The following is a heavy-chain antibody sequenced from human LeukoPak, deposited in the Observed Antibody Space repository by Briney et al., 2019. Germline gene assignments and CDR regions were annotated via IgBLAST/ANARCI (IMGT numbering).Heavy chain of an antibody. J-gene: IGHJ4*02. CDR2: ISGSGGST. CDR3: AKRYGLGSYYTD. D-gene: IGHD3-10*01. V-gene: IGHV3-23*01. Sequence: QPGGSLRLSCAASGFIFSSYAMSWVRQAPGKGLEWVSAISGSGGSTYYADSVKGRFTISRDNSKNTLYLQMNSLRAEDTAVYSCAKRYGLGSYYTDWGQGTLVTVSS. CDR1: GFIFSSYA.